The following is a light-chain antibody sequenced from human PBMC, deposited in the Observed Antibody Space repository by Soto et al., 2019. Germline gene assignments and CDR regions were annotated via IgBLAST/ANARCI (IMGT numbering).Light chain of an antibody. CDR2: VGTGGIVG. V-gene: IGLV9-49*01. CDR3: GADHGSGSNFVVV. J-gene: IGLJ2*01. Sequence: QSVLTQPPSASASLGASVTLTCTLSSGYSNYKVDWYHQRPGKGPRFVMRVGTGGIVGSKGDGIPDRFSVLGSGLNRYLTIKNIQEEDESDYHCGADHGSGSNFVVVFGGGTKLTVL. CDR1: SGYSNYK.